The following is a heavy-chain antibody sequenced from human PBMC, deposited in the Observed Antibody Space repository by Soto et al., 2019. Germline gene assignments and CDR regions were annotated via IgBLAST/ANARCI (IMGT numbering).Heavy chain of an antibody. CDR3: ASSSGDLDVYGMDI. V-gene: IGHV3-23*01. Sequence: LRLSCAASGFTFSRYAMSWVRQAPGKGLEWVSTVTGGGHTTYNADSVSGRFTISRDNSKNTLYLQMNNLRAEDTAIYYCASSSGDLDVYGMDIWGPGTTVTVSS. CDR1: GFTFSRYA. CDR2: VTGGGHTT. J-gene: IGHJ6*02. D-gene: IGHD3-10*01.